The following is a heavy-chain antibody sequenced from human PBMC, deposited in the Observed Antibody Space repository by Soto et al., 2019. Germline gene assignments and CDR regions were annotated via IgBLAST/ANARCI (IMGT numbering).Heavy chain of an antibody. CDR3: ARGTESEYSSSSSCDY. CDR2: IIPIFGTA. D-gene: IGHD6-6*01. Sequence: QVQLVQSGAEVKKPGSSVKVSCKASGGTFSSYAISWVRQAPGQGLEWMGGIIPIFGTANYAQKFQGRVTITADESTSTAYMELSSMSAEDTAVYYCARGTESEYSSSSSCDYWGQGTLVTVSS. J-gene: IGHJ4*02. CDR1: GGTFSSYA. V-gene: IGHV1-69*01.